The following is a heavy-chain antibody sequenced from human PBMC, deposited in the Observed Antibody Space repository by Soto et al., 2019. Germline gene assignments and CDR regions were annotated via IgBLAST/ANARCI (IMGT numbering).Heavy chain of an antibody. D-gene: IGHD2-15*01. Sequence: QVQLVESGGGVVQPGGSLRLSCAASGFTFRNHAMHWVRQAPGKGLECLAVIAHDGSNAFYRDSVKGRFTVSRDNSQTTLYLYMNSLRSEDTGVYYCARGDREDILVVVGARPGEYGTDIWGQGTTVIVSS. V-gene: IGHV3-30-3*01. CDR3: ARGDREDILVVVGARPGEYGTDI. CDR2: IAHDGSNA. J-gene: IGHJ6*02. CDR1: GFTFRNHA.